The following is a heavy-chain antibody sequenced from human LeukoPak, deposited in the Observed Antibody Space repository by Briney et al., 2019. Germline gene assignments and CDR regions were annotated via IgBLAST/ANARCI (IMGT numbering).Heavy chain of an antibody. CDR3: ARRTTVTTSSFDY. CDR1: GGSISSYY. D-gene: IGHD4-17*01. CDR2: IYYSGST. Sequence: SETLSLTCTVSGGSISSYYWSWIRQPPGKVLEWIGYIYYSGSTYYNPSLKSRVTISVDTSKNQFSLKLSSVTAADTAVYYCARRTTVTTSSFDYWGQGTLVTVSS. J-gene: IGHJ4*02. V-gene: IGHV4-59*04.